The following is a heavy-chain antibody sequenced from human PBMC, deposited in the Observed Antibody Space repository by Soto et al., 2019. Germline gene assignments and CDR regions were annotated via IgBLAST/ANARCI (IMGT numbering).Heavy chain of an antibody. D-gene: IGHD3-10*01. V-gene: IGHV1-46*01. CDR3: ARDAVRGALTRWFDP. J-gene: IGHJ5*02. Sequence: GASVKVCCKASGYTFTSYYMHWVRQAPGQGLEWMGIINPSGGSTSYAQKFQGRVTMTRDTSTSTVYMELSSLRSEDTAVYYCARDAVRGALTRWFDPWGQGTLVTVS. CDR2: INPSGGST. CDR1: GYTFTSYY.